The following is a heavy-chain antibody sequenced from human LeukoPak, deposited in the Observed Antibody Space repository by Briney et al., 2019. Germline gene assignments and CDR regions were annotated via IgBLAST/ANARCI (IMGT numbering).Heavy chain of an antibody. CDR3: ARFGYYYDSSGT. Sequence: SVKVSCKTSGYTFTDYYIHWVRQAPGQGLEWMGGIIPIFGTANYAQKFQGRVTITADESTSTAYMELSSLRSEDTAVYYCARFGYYYDSSGTWGQGTLVTVSS. V-gene: IGHV1-69*13. J-gene: IGHJ4*02. CDR2: IIPIFGTA. CDR1: GYTFTDYY. D-gene: IGHD3-22*01.